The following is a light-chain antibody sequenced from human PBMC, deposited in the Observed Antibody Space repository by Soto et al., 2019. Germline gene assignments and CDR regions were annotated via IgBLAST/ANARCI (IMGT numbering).Light chain of an antibody. V-gene: IGKV1-39*01. CDR2: ASS. J-gene: IGKJ1*01. CDR1: QTVSTY. Sequence: DLQMTQSPSSLSASVGDRVTITCRASQTVSTYVNWYHQKPGKAPELLIYASSSLQSGVPSKFSGSGSGTDFTLTISSLLPEDSGTYYCQQSFTARWTFGQGTKVEIK. CDR3: QQSFTARWT.